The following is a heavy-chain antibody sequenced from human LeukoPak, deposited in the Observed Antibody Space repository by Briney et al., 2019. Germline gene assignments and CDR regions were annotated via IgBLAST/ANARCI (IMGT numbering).Heavy chain of an antibody. J-gene: IGHJ4*02. CDR3: ASLGVGATKRDFDY. CDR2: IDPNSGGT. CDR1: GYTFTSYY. V-gene: IGHV1-2*02. Sequence: GASVKVSCKASGYTFTSYYIHWVRQAPGQELEWMGWIDPNSGGTNYAQKFQGRVTMTRDTSISTAYMELSRLRSDDTAVYYCASLGVGATKRDFDYWGQGTLVTVSS. D-gene: IGHD1-26*01.